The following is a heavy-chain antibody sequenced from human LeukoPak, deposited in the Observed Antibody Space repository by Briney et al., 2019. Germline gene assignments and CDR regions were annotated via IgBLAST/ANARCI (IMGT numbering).Heavy chain of an antibody. CDR3: ARDNRFEEGYFDWLLGYDWFDP. CDR2: IYTSGST. D-gene: IGHD3-9*01. CDR1: GGSISSGSYY. Sequence: PSETLSLTCTVSGGSISSGSYYWSWIRQPAGKGLEWIGRIYTSGSTNYNPSLKSRVTISVDTSKNQFSLKLSSVTAADTAVYYCARDNRFEEGYFDWLLGYDWFDPWGQGTLVTVSS. V-gene: IGHV4-61*02. J-gene: IGHJ5*02.